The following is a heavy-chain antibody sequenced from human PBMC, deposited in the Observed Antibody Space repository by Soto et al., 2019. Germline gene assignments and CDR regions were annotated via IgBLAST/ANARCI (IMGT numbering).Heavy chain of an antibody. CDR1: GYTLTELS. CDR3: ATGGYDILTGYYPTRASYYYGMDV. CDR2: FDPEDGET. J-gene: IGHJ6*02. Sequence: ASVKVSCKVSGYTLTELSMHWVRQAPGKGLEWMGGFDPEDGETIYAQKFQGRVTMTEDTSTDTAYMELSSLRSEDTAVYYCATGGYDILTGYYPTRASYYYGMDVXGQGTTVTVSS. V-gene: IGHV1-24*01. D-gene: IGHD3-9*01.